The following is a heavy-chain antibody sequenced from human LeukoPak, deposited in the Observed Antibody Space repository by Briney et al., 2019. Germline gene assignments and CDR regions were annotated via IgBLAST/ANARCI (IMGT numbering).Heavy chain of an antibody. CDR1: GGTFSSYA. Sequence: ASVKVSCKASGGTFSSYAISWVRQAPGQGLEWMGRIIPILGIANYAQKFQGRVTITADKSTSTAYMELSSLRSEDTAVYYCASPSYDSSGYYGYWGQGTLVTVSS. D-gene: IGHD3-22*01. CDR2: IIPILGIA. J-gene: IGHJ4*02. V-gene: IGHV1-69*04. CDR3: ASPSYDSSGYYGY.